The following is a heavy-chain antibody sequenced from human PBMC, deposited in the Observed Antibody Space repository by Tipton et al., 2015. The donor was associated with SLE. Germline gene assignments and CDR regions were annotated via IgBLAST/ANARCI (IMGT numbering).Heavy chain of an antibody. V-gene: IGHV3-74*01. CDR3: ARKVVFPCSIRVFGDMDV. Sequence: SLRLSCAASGITLSSYWMHWVRQAPGKGLVWVSHINSDGSSTSYADSVKGRFTISRDNAKNTLYLQMNSLRAEDTAVYYCARKVVFPCSIRVFGDMDVWGQGSTVSV. CDR2: INSDGSST. CDR1: GITLSSYW. J-gene: IGHJ6*02. D-gene: IGHD2/OR15-2a*01.